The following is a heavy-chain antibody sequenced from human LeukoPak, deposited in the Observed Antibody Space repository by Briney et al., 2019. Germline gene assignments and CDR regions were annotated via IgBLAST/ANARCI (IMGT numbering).Heavy chain of an antibody. J-gene: IGHJ6*02. V-gene: IGHV3-21*01. CDR2: ISSSSSYI. CDR1: GFTFSSYS. D-gene: IGHD2-2*01. Sequence: PGGSLRLSCAASGFTFSSYSVNWVRQAPGKGLEWVSSISSSSSYIYYADSVKGRFTISRDNAKNSLYLQMNSLRAEDTAVYYCARVGDCSSTSCYANYYYYGMDVWGQGTTVTVSS. CDR3: ARVGDCSSTSCYANYYYYGMDV.